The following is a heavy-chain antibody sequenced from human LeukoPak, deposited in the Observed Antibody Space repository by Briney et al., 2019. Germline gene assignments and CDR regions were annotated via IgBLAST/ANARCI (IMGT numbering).Heavy chain of an antibody. CDR2: INPNSGGT. D-gene: IGHD2-2*01. V-gene: IGHV1-2*02. Sequence: ASVKVSCKTSGYTFTGYYMFWVRQAPGQGLEWMGWINPNSGGTNYAQRFQGRVTMTRDTSTSTVYMELSSLRSEDTAVYYCARESSLGYWGQGTLVTVSS. CDR3: ARESSLGY. J-gene: IGHJ4*02. CDR1: GYTFTGYY.